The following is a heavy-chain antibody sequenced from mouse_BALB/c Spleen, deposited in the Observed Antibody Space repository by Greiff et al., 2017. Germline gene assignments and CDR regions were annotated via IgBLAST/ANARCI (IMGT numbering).Heavy chain of an antibody. V-gene: IGHV1S81*02. CDR2: INPSNGRT. CDR3: AKIYYDYEVPY. J-gene: IGHJ3*01. Sequence: VQLQQPGAELVKPGASVKLSCKASGYTFTSYWMHWVKQRPGQGLEWIGEINPSNGRTNYNEKFKSKATLTVDKSSSTAYMQLSSLTSEDSAVYYCAKIYYDYEVPYWGQGTLVTVSA. CDR1: GYTFTSYW. D-gene: IGHD2-4*01.